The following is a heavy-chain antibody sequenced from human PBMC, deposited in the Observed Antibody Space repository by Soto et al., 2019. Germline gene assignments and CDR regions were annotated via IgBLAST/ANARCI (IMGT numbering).Heavy chain of an antibody. J-gene: IGHJ4*02. D-gene: IGHD3-22*01. V-gene: IGHV3-30-3*01. CDR1: GFTFSSYA. CDR2: ISYDGSNK. Sequence: QVQLVESGGGVVQPGRSLRLSCAASGFTFSSYAMHWVRQAPGKGLEWVAVISYDGSNKYYADSVKGRFTISRDNSKSTLYLQMNSLRAEDTAVYYCARDRYYDSSGYYDYWGQGTLVTVSS. CDR3: ARDRYYDSSGYYDY.